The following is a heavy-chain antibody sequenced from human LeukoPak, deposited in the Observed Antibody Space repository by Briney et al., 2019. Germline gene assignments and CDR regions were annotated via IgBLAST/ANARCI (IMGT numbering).Heavy chain of an antibody. V-gene: IGHV1-69*06. CDR2: IIPIFGTA. CDR3: ARESPRYIGLRNI. CDR1: GGTFSSHA. Sequence: ASVKVSCKASGGTFSSHAISWVRQAPGQGLEWMGGIIPIFGTANYAQKFQGRVTITADKSTSTAYMELSSLRSEDTAVYYCARESPRYIGLRNIWGQGTMVTVSS. D-gene: IGHD3-16*02. J-gene: IGHJ3*02.